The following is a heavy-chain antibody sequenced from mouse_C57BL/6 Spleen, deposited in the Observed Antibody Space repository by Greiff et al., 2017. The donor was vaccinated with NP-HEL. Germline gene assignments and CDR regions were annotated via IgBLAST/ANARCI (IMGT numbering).Heavy chain of an antibody. CDR2: INPSSGYT. CDR1: GYTFTSYT. D-gene: IGHD2-2*01. Sequence: LVESGAELARPGASVKMSCKASGYTFTSYTMHWVKQRPGQGLEWIGYINPSSGYTKYNQKFKDKATLTADKSSSTAYMQLSSLTSEDSAVYYCARSTMVEYFDYWGQGTTLTVSS. V-gene: IGHV1-4*01. CDR3: ARSTMVEYFDY. J-gene: IGHJ2*01.